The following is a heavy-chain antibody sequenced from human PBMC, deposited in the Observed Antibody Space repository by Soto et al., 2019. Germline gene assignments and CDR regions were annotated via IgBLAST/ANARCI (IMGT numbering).Heavy chain of an antibody. V-gene: IGHV1-2*04. D-gene: IGHD4-4*01. CDR3: ARESLPDYSDAFDI. CDR1: GYTFTGYY. Sequence: ASVKVSCKASGYTFTGYYMHWVRQAPGKGLKWMGWINPNSGGTNYAQKFQGWVTMTRDTSIRTAYMELSRLRSDDTAVYCGARESLPDYSDAFDIWGQGTMVTVSS. CDR2: INPNSGGT. J-gene: IGHJ3*02.